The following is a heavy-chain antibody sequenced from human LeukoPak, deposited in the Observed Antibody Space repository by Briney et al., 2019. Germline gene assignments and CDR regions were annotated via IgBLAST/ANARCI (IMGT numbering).Heavy chain of an antibody. CDR3: ARESAMVPSDY. CDR1: GYTFTGYY. CDR2: INPNSGGT. V-gene: IGHV1-2*06. D-gene: IGHD5-18*01. J-gene: IGHJ4*02. Sequence: GASVKVSCKASGYTFTGYYMHWVRQAPGQGLEWMGRINPNSGGTNYAQKFQGRVTMTRDTSISTAYMELSRLRSDDAAVYYCARESAMVPSDYWGQGTLVTVSS.